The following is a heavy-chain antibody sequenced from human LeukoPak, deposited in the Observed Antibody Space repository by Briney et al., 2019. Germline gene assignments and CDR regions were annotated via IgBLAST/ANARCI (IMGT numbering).Heavy chain of an antibody. CDR2: IYYSGST. J-gene: IGHJ3*02. CDR3: ASSVLVGAADAFDI. CDR1: GGSFSGYY. D-gene: IGHD1-26*01. Sequence: SETLSLTCAAYGGSFSGYYWSWIRQPPGKGLEWIGYIYYSGSTNYNPSLKSRVTISVDTSKNQFSLKLSSVTAADTAVYYCASSVLVGAADAFDIWGQGTMVTVSS. V-gene: IGHV4-59*08.